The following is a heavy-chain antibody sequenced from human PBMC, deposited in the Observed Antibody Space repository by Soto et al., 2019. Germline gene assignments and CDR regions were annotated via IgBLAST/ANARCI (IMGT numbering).Heavy chain of an antibody. CDR2: INPSGGST. Sequence: QVQLVQSGAEVKKPGASVKVSCKASGYTFTSYYMHWVRQAPGQGLEWMGIINPSGGSTSYAQKFQGRVTMTRDTSTSTVYMELSSLRSEDTAVYYCARGDIVVVPAAQPYYYYGMDVWGQGTTVTVSS. CDR1: GYTFTSYY. J-gene: IGHJ6*02. D-gene: IGHD2-2*01. CDR3: ARGDIVVVPAAQPYYYYGMDV. V-gene: IGHV1-46*01.